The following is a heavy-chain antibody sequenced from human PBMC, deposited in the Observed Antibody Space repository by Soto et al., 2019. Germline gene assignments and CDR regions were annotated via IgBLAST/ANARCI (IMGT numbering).Heavy chain of an antibody. Sequence: EVQLLDSGGGLVQPGGSLRLSCTASGFTFSDYAMSWVRQPPGKGLEWVSVISAGGSTYYPDSVKGRFTVSRANSKNTLYLQMNSLRAEDTAVYYCANVPIWCSSTSCYTEGFDYWGQGTLVTVSS. D-gene: IGHD2-2*02. V-gene: IGHV3-23*01. J-gene: IGHJ4*02. CDR1: GFTFSDYA. CDR2: ISAGGST. CDR3: ANVPIWCSSTSCYTEGFDY.